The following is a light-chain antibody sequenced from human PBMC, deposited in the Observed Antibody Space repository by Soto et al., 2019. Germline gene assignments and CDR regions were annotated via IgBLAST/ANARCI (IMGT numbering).Light chain of an antibody. Sequence: QSALTQPPSASGSPGQSVTISCTGTSSDVGGYNYVSWYQQHPGKAPKLMIYEVSERPSGVPDRFSGSKSDNTASLTVSGLQAEDEADYYCSSYAGSNNYVFGTGTKVTVL. CDR1: SSDVGGYNY. CDR2: EVS. CDR3: SSYAGSNNYV. J-gene: IGLJ1*01. V-gene: IGLV2-8*01.